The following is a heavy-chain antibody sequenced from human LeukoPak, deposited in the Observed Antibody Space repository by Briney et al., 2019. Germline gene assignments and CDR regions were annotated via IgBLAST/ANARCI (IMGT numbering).Heavy chain of an antibody. D-gene: IGHD6-19*01. CDR2: INPNSGGT. CDR1: GYTFTGYY. J-gene: IGHJ5*02. Sequence: ASVKVSCKASGYTFTGYYMHWVRQAPGQGLEWMGWINPNSGGTNYAQKFQGRVTMTRDTSISTAYMELSRLRSDDTAVYYCARYKDSSGWYGWFDPWGQGTLVTVSS. V-gene: IGHV1-2*02. CDR3: ARYKDSSGWYGWFDP.